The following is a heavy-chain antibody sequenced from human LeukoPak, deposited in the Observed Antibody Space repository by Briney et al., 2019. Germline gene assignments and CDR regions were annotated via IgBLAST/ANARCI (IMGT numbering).Heavy chain of an antibody. V-gene: IGHV1-69*05. Sequence: ASVKVSCKASGGTFSSYAIGWVRQAPGQGLEWMGGIIPIFGTANYAQKFQGRVTITTDESTSTAYMELSSLRSEDTAVYYCARDSSGYYYGYFDYWGQGTLVTVSS. D-gene: IGHD3-22*01. CDR3: ARDSSGYYYGYFDY. J-gene: IGHJ4*02. CDR1: GGTFSSYA. CDR2: IIPIFGTA.